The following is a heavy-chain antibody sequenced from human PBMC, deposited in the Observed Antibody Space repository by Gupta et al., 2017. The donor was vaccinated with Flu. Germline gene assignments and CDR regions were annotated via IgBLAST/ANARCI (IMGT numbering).Heavy chain of an antibody. V-gene: IGHV3-21*01. CDR2: ISRSSDYI. J-gene: IGHJ3*02. CDR3: ARLSLLGGGAFDI. Sequence: LSCTASEFTFSIYTFNWVRQAPGKGLEWVSSISRSSDYIYYSDSVRGRFTISRDNAKDSLYLQMNRLRAEDTAVYYCARLSLLGGGAFDIW. CDR1: EFTFSIYT. D-gene: IGHD1-26*01.